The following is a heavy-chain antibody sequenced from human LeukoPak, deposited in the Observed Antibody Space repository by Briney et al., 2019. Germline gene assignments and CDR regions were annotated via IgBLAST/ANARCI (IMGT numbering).Heavy chain of an antibody. J-gene: IGHJ4*02. CDR3: AKDRRAGSYDY. CDR2: ISGSGGST. Sequence: PGESLRLSCAASGFTFSSYEMNWVRQAPGKGLEWVSAISGSGGSTYYADSVKGRFTISRDNSKNTLYLQMNSLRAEDTAVYYCAKDRRAGSYDYWGQGTLVTVSS. CDR1: GFTFSSYE. D-gene: IGHD3-10*01. V-gene: IGHV3-23*01.